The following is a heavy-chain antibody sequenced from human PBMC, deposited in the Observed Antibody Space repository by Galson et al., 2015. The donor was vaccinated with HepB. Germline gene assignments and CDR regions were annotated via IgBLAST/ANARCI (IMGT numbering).Heavy chain of an antibody. CDR3: ARDRGYSSLDAFDI. CDR1: GFTFSSYS. J-gene: IGHJ3*02. D-gene: IGHD6-13*01. V-gene: IGHV3-21*01. Sequence: SLRLSCAASGFTFSSYSMNWVRQAPGKGLEWVSSISGSSSCIYYADSVKGRFTISRDNAKDSLYLQMNSLRAEDTAVYYCARDRGYSSLDAFDIWGQGTMVTVSS. CDR2: ISGSSSCI.